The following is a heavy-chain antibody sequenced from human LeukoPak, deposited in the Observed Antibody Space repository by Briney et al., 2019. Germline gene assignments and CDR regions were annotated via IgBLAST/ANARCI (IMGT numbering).Heavy chain of an antibody. Sequence: PAGSLTLSCAASGFTFSDYYMSWIRQPPGKGLEWISYISSSGSTIYYADSVKGRFTISRDNAKNSLHLQMNSPRADDTAVYYSARDSGYGGGPYVYLGRGTLVSVPS. CDR1: GFTFSDYY. CDR2: ISSSGSTI. D-gene: IGHD5-12*01. J-gene: IGHJ4*02. CDR3: ARDSGYGGGPYVY. V-gene: IGHV3-11*04.